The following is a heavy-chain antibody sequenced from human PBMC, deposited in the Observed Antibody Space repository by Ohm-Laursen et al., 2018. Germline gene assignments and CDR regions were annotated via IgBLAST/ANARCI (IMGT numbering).Heavy chain of an antibody. V-gene: IGHV1-2*02. J-gene: IGHJ6*02. CDR1: GYTFTGYY. CDR2: INPNSGGT. Sequence: ASVKVSCKASGYTFTGYYLHWVRQAPGQGLEWMGWINPNSGGTNYAQRFQGRVTMTWYTSISTAYMELSRLKSEDTALYYCAKGVAVPHYYYGMDVWGQGTTVTVSS. CDR3: AKGVAVPHYYYGMDV. D-gene: IGHD6-19*01.